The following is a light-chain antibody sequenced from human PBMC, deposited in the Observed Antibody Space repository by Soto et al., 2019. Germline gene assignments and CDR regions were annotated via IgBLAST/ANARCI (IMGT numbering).Light chain of an antibody. V-gene: IGKV1-39*01. CDR3: QQAHGT. CDR1: QGISGY. CDR2: AAS. Sequence: DIQMTQSPSSLSASVGDRVTITCRASQGISGYLSWYQQKPGKAPKLLIYAASTLHSGVPSRFSGSGSGTDFTLTISSLQPEDFATYYCQQAHGTFGQGTRLEIK. J-gene: IGKJ5*01.